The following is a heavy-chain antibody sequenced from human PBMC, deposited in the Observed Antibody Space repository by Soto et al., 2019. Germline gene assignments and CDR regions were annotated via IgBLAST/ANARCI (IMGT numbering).Heavy chain of an antibody. CDR1: GGTLSSYS. Sequence: QLHLVQSGAEVRKPGSSVKVSCKASGGTLSSYSVTWVRQAPGQGLEWMGRIIPFLGRTNYAQNFQGRVTFTAAMSTLTAYMELSSLRSDDTAIYYCARTTGSPNSNWFDPWGQGTLVIVSS. J-gene: IGHJ5*02. D-gene: IGHD1-1*01. CDR3: ARTTGSPNSNWFDP. CDR2: IIPFLGRT. V-gene: IGHV1-69*02.